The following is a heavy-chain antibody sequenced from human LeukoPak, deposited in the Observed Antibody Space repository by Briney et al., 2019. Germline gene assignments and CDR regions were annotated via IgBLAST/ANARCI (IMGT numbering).Heavy chain of an antibody. D-gene: IGHD5-12*01. CDR3: ARLSGHDSDYYYGIDV. CDR2: INYSGST. J-gene: IGHJ6*02. CDR1: GGSISSSSFY. V-gene: IGHV4-39*01. Sequence: SETLSLTCSVYGGSISSSSFYWGWIRQPPGKGLEWIGSINYSGSTYYNPSLKSRVTISVDTSKNQFSLKLSSVTAADTAVYYCARLSGHDSDYYYGIDVWGQGTTVTVSS.